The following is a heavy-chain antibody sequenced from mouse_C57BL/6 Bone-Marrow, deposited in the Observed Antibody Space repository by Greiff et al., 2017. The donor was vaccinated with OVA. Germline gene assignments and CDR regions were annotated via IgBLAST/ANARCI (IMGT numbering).Heavy chain of an antibody. J-gene: IGHJ2*01. V-gene: IGHV5-6*01. CDR1: GFTFSSYG. CDR2: ISSGGSYT. D-gene: IGHD1-1*01. CDR3: ARHYYGSSYY. Sequence: EVHLVESGGDLVKPGGSLKLSCAASGFTFSSYGMSWVRQTPDKRLEWVATISSGGSYTYYPDSVKGRFPISRDNAKNTLYLQMSSLKSEDTAMYYCARHYYGSSYYWGQGTTLTVSS.